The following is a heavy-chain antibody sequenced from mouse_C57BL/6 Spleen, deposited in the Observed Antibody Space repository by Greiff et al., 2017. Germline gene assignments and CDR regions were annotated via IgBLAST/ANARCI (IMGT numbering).Heavy chain of an antibody. CDR3: VYGSSYTWFAY. CDR1: GYTFTDYY. D-gene: IGHD1-1*01. J-gene: IGHJ3*01. V-gene: IGHV1-26*01. CDR2: INPNNGGT. Sequence: VQLQQSGPELVKPGASVKISCKASGYTFTDYYMNWVKQSHGKSLEWIGDINPNNGGTSYNQKFKGKATLTVDKSSSTAYMELRSLTSEDSAVYYCVYGSSYTWFAYWGQGTLVTVSA.